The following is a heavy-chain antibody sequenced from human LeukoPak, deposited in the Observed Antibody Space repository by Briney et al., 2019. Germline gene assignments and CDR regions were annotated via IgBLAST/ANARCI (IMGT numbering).Heavy chain of an antibody. CDR3: ARSYFDY. Sequence: PSETLSLTCTVSGGSISSGSYYWSWIRQPAGKGLEWIGRIYSSGSTNYNPSLKSRVTISVDTSKNQFSLKLSSVTAADTAVYDCARSYFDYWGQGTLVTVSS. V-gene: IGHV4-61*02. CDR2: IYSSGST. CDR1: GGSISSGSYY. J-gene: IGHJ4*02.